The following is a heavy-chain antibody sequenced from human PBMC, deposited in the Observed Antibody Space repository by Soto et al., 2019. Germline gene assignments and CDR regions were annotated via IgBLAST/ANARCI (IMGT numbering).Heavy chain of an antibody. CDR2: IYHSGRT. V-gene: IGHV4-30-2*01. CDR1: GGSISSGGYS. D-gene: IGHD1-1*01. J-gene: IGHJ5*02. Sequence: SETLSLTCAVSGGSISSGGYSWSWIRQPPGKGLEWIGYIYHSGRTYYNPSLKSRFPLSVDRSKKQFPQKLSSVTAADTAVYYCAKGSSMCSCTPARWFEPWGQGTLVNVSS. CDR3: AKGSSMCSCTPARWFEP.